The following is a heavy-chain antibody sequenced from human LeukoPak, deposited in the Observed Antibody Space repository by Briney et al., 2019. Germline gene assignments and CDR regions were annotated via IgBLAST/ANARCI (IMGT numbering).Heavy chain of an antibody. J-gene: IGHJ4*02. D-gene: IGHD5-12*01. CDR3: ARAMRSGYDY. CDR1: GFIFSSYG. Sequence: GGSLRLSCAASGFIFSSYGMNWVRQAPGKRLEWVSYISSSSDSIYYADSVKGLFTISRDNAENSLYLQMNSLRDEDTAVYYCARAMRSGYDYWGQGTLVTVSS. CDR2: ISSSSDSI. V-gene: IGHV3-48*02.